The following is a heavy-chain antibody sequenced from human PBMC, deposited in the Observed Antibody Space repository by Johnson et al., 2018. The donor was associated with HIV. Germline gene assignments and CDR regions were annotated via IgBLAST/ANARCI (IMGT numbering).Heavy chain of an antibody. D-gene: IGHD3-3*01. CDR1: GFTFTNYG. J-gene: IGHJ3*01. CDR3: AKDKFMFLENPVDAFDV. Sequence: QVQLVESGGGVVQPGRSLRLSCAASGFTFTNYGMHWVRQAPGKGLQWVAVMSYDGSTTYYADSVKGRFTISRDNSNNTLYLQMNSLRAEDTAVYYCAKDKFMFLENPVDAFDVWGQGTMVTFSS. CDR2: MSYDGSTT. V-gene: IGHV3-30*18.